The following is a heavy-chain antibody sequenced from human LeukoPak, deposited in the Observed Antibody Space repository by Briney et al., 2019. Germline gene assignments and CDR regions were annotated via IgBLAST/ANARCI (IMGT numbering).Heavy chain of an antibody. Sequence: GGSLRLSCTASGFTFSSYAMSWVRQAPGKGLEWVSAISGSGGSTYYADSVKGRFTISRDNSKNTLYLQMNSLRAEDTAVYYCAKPGSSGWFFDYWGQGTLVTVSS. CDR2: ISGSGGST. CDR1: GFTFSSYA. J-gene: IGHJ4*02. V-gene: IGHV3-23*01. CDR3: AKPGSSGWFFDY. D-gene: IGHD6-19*01.